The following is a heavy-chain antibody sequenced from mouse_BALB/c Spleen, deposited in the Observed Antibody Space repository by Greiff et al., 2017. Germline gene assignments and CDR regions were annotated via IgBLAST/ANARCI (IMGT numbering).Heavy chain of an antibody. CDR3: TMITTGYYAMDY. CDR1: GYTFTSYT. Sequence: VQLQQSGAELARPGASVKMSCKASGYTFTSYTMHWVKQRPGQGLEWIGYINPSSGYTNYNQKFKDKATLTADKSSSTAYMQLSSLTSEDSAVYYCTMITTGYYAMDYWGQGTSVTVSS. J-gene: IGHJ4*01. CDR2: INPSSGYT. D-gene: IGHD2-4*01. V-gene: IGHV1-4*01.